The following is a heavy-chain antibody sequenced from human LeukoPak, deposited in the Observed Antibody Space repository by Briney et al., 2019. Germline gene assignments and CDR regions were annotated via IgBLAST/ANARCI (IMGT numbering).Heavy chain of an antibody. D-gene: IGHD4-17*01. CDR2: INHSGST. CDR1: GGSSSGYY. V-gene: IGHV4-34*01. Sequence: SETLSLTCAVYGGSSSGYYWSWIRQPSGKGLEWIGEINHSGSTNYNPSLKSRVTISVDTSKNQFSLKLSSVTAADTAVYYCARANPVTTVRAFDIWGQGTMVTVSS. J-gene: IGHJ3*02. CDR3: ARANPVTTVRAFDI.